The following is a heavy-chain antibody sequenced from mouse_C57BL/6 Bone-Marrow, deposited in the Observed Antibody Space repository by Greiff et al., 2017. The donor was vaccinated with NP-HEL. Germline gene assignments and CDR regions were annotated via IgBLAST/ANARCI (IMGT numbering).Heavy chain of an antibody. Sequence: EVKLMESGGGLVKPGGSLKLSCAASGFTFSSYAMSWVRQTPEKRLEWVATISAGGSYTYYPDNVKGRFTFSRDNAKNTLYLQMSHLKSEDTAMYYCARGYYGSSYGYFDVWGTGTTVTVSS. D-gene: IGHD1-1*01. CDR2: ISAGGSYT. J-gene: IGHJ1*03. CDR1: GFTFSSYA. V-gene: IGHV5-4*03. CDR3: ARGYYGSSYGYFDV.